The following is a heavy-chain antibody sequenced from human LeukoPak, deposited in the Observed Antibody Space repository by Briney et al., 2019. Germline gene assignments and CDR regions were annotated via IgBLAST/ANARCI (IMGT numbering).Heavy chain of an antibody. J-gene: IGHJ4*02. Sequence: ASVKVSCKASGYTFTGYYIHWVRQAPGQGLEWMGRINPNSGGTNYAQKFQGRVTMTRDTSISTAYMELSRLRSDDTAVYYCARAYNPYYYDSSGYYYFLYYWGQGTLVTVSS. V-gene: IGHV1-2*06. CDR3: ARAYNPYYYDSSGYYYFLYY. CDR1: GYTFTGYY. CDR2: INPNSGGT. D-gene: IGHD3-22*01.